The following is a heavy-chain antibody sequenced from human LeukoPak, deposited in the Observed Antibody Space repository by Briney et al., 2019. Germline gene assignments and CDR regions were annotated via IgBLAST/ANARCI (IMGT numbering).Heavy chain of an antibody. CDR2: ISSSGSTI. CDR1: GFIFSSYE. CDR3: ARGVVAVLYY. D-gene: IGHD3-22*01. V-gene: IGHV3-48*03. J-gene: IGHJ4*02. Sequence: PGGSLRLFCAASGFIFSSYEMNWVRQAPGKGLEGVSYISSSGSTIYYADSAKGRFTISRDNAKNSLYLQMNSLRAEDTAVYYCARGVVAVLYYWGQGTLVTVSS.